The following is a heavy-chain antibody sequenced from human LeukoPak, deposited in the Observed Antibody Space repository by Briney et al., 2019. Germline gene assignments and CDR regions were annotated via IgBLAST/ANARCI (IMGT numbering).Heavy chain of an antibody. CDR3: ARRYYGPGSYYNWFDP. V-gene: IGHV5-51*01. J-gene: IGHJ5*02. CDR2: IYPGDSDT. D-gene: IGHD3-10*01. CDR1: GYSFTSYW. Sequence: PGESLKISCKGSGYSFTSYWIGWVRKMPGKGLKWMGIIYPGDSDTRYSPSFQGQVTISADKSISTAYLQWSSLKASDTAMYYCARRYYGPGSYYNWFDPWGQGTLVTVSS.